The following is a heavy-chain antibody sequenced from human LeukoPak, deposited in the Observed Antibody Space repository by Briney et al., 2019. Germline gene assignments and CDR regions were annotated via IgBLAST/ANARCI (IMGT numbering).Heavy chain of an antibody. CDR1: GFTFSSYE. D-gene: IGHD1-26*01. CDR3: ARRWEEYFFDY. J-gene: IGHJ4*02. Sequence: GGSLRLSCAASGFTFSSYEMNWVRQAPGKGLEWVSYISSSGSTIYYADSVKGRFTISRDNAKYSLYLQMNSLRAGDTAIYYCARRWEEYFFDYWGQGTLVTVSS. V-gene: IGHV3-48*03. CDR2: ISSSGSTI.